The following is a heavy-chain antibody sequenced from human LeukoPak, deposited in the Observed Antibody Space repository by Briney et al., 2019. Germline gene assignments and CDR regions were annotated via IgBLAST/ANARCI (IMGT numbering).Heavy chain of an antibody. Sequence: GGSLRLSCAASGFTFDDYAMHWVRQAPGKGLEWVSLISWDGGSTYYADSVKGRFTISRDNAKNSLYLQMNSLRAEDTALYYCARGAEVQLWSYYFDYWGQGTLVTVSS. CDR3: ARGAEVQLWSYYFDY. CDR1: GFTFDDYA. CDR2: ISWDGGST. V-gene: IGHV3-43D*03. D-gene: IGHD5-18*01. J-gene: IGHJ4*02.